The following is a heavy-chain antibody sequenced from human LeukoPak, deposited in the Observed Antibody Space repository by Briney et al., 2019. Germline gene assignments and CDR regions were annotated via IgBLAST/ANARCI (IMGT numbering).Heavy chain of an antibody. CDR2: ISGSGGDT. J-gene: IGHJ4*02. Sequence: GGSLRLSCAASGFTFSSYAMSWVRQAPGKGLEWVSLISGSGGDTYYADSVKGRLTISRDISKNTLHLQMNSLSAEDTAVYYCAKGDSGMVRRYYLDYWGQGTLVTVSS. V-gene: IGHV3-23*01. D-gene: IGHD5-18*01. CDR3: AKGDSGMVRRYYLDY. CDR1: GFTFSSYA.